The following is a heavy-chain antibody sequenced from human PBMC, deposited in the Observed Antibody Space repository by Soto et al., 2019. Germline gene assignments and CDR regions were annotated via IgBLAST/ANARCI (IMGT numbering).Heavy chain of an antibody. J-gene: IGHJ4*02. CDR1: GFTFDSYA. CDR2: ISGSGGDT. CDR3: ASVDYGAYIPHFDY. Sequence: EVQLLESGGGLVQPGGSLRLSCAASGFTFDSYAMTWVRQAPGKGLEWVSTISGSGGDTDYADSVRGRFTVSRDNSKTTLYLQMNSLRAEDTAVYYCASVDYGAYIPHFDYWGQGTLVTVSS. D-gene: IGHD4-17*01. V-gene: IGHV3-23*01.